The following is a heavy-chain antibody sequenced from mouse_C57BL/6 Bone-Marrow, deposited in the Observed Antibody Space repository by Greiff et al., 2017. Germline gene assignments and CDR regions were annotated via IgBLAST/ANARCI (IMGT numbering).Heavy chain of an antibody. Sequence: LVESGAELARPGASVKLSCKASGYTFTSYGISWVKQRTGQGLEWIGEIYPRSGNTYYNEKFKGKATLTADKSSSTGYMELRSLTSEDSAVYFCASSYYSNYPWFAYWGQGTLVTVSA. CDR3: ASSYYSNYPWFAY. J-gene: IGHJ3*01. V-gene: IGHV1-81*01. D-gene: IGHD2-5*01. CDR1: GYTFTSYG. CDR2: IYPRSGNT.